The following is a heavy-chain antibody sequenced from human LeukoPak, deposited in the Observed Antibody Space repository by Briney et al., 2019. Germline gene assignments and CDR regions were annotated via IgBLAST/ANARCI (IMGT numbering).Heavy chain of an antibody. CDR2: ISAYNGNT. J-gene: IGHJ4*01. D-gene: IGHD3-10*01. CDR3: ARDDRYMRLWFGELLYKSPRFDY. CDR1: GYTFTGYY. V-gene: IGHV1-18*04. Sequence: ASVKVSCKASGYTFTGYYMHWVRQAPGQGLEWMGWISAYNGNTNYAQKLQGRVTMTTDTSTSTAYMELRSLRSDDTAVYYCARDDRYMRLWFGELLYKSPRFDYWGQEPWSPSPQ.